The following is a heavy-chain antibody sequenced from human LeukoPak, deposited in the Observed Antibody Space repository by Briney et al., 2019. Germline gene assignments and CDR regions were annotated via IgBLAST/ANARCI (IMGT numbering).Heavy chain of an antibody. V-gene: IGHV3-7*01. J-gene: IGHJ4*02. D-gene: IGHD1-26*01. CDR2: INEDGSEK. CDR3: ARVSVGAPAFDY. CDR1: GFSCSSYW. Sequence: GGSLRLSCSASGFSCSSYWMSWVRQAPGKGLEWVDNINEDGSEKYYVDSVKGRFFISRDNAAKSLSLQMNRLRDADTAVYYCARVSVGAPAFDYWGQRNLVTVSS.